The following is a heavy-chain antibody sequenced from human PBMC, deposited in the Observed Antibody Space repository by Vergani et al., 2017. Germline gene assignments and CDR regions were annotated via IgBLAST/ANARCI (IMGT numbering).Heavy chain of an antibody. CDR2: ISGSSSYV. CDR3: ARGLWDCTHIRCSPPSY. CDR1: GFSFSSYS. J-gene: IGHJ4*02. Sequence: EVQLVESGGGLVKPGGSLRLSCAASGFSFSSYSMNWVRQAPGKGLEWVASISGSSSYVFYRDSVECRFTITRDNAKKSVYLQMNSLRAEDTAMYFCARGLWDCTHIRCSPPSYWGQGTQVTVSS. V-gene: IGHV3-21*02. D-gene: IGHD2-8*01.